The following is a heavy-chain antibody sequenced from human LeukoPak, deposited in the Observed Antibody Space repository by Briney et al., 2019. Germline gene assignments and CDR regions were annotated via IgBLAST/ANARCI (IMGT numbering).Heavy chain of an antibody. J-gene: IGHJ4*02. CDR1: GFTFSSYA. Sequence: GGSLRLSCAASGFTFSSYAMSWVRQAPGKGLEWVSAISGSGGSTYYADSVKGRFTISRDNAKNSLYLHMSSLRAEDTAVYYCARDLGLLSGDSSPGIDYWGQGTLVTVSS. D-gene: IGHD3-22*01. V-gene: IGHV3-23*01. CDR2: ISGSGGST. CDR3: ARDLGLLSGDSSPGIDY.